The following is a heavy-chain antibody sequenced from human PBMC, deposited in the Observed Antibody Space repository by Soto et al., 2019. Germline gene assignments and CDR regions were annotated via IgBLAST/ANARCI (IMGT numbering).Heavy chain of an antibody. CDR2: IYRTGST. V-gene: IGHV4-4*02. Sequence: SETLSLTCAVSGGSFTSNNWWTWVHQPPGQGLEWIGEIYRTGSTNYNPSLKSRVTISLDKSENQFSLKVTSLTAADTAVYYCASRDPGTSVDYWGQGTLVTVSS. CDR3: ASRDPGTSVDY. CDR1: GGSFTSNNW. J-gene: IGHJ4*02. D-gene: IGHD1-7*01.